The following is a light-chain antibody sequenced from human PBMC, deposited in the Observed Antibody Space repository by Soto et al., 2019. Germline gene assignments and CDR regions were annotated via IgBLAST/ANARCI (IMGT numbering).Light chain of an antibody. CDR3: QQYSSYPHT. V-gene: IGKV1-5*03. J-gene: IGKJ2*01. Sequence: DIQMTQSPSTLSASVGDRVTITCRASQSINMWLAWYQQKPGKAPKLLIYKASFLESGVPSRLSGSGSGTDFTLTIRSLQPDDSATYYCQQYSSYPHTFGQGTKLEIK. CDR1: QSINMW. CDR2: KAS.